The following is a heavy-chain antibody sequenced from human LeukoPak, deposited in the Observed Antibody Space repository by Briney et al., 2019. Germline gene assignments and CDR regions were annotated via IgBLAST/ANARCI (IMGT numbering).Heavy chain of an antibody. D-gene: IGHD2-15*01. CDR3: ARQGQRWWALLLWFDP. Sequence: SETLSLTCTVSGGSISSSSYSWGWIRQPPGKGLEWIGSIYYSGSTYYNPSIKSRVTISVDTSKNQFSLKLSSVTVADTAVYYCARQGQRWWALLLWFDPWGQGTMVTVSS. V-gene: IGHV4-39*01. J-gene: IGHJ5*02. CDR2: IYYSGST. CDR1: GGSISSSSYS.